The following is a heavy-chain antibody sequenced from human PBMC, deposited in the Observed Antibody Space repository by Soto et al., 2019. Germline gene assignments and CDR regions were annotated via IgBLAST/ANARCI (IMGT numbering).Heavy chain of an antibody. CDR3: ERGIKFSHKDALDI. Sequence: QVQVVESGGGVVQPGRSLRLSCAASGFTFSNYAMHWVRQAPGKGLEWVAVISHDGVNRYYADSVKGRYTISRKNSRNMLSLEMNSLRLEDTAVYYFERGIKFSHKDALDIWCQGKGVTFSS. CDR2: ISHDGVNR. CDR1: GFTFSNYA. J-gene: IGHJ3*02. V-gene: IGHV3-30-3*01.